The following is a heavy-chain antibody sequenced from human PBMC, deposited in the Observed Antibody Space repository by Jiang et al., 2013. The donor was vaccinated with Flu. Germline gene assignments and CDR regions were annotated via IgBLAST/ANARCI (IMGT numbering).Heavy chain of an antibody. D-gene: IGHD3-10*01. CDR1: GFTFSSYA. Sequence: QLLESGGGVVQPGRSLRLSCAASGFTFSSYAMHWVRQAPGKGLEWVAVISYDGSNKYYADSVKGRFTISRDNSKNTLYLQMNSLRAEDTAVYYCARDLGQMVRGVIIPYWGQGTLVTVSS. V-gene: IGHV3-30*01. CDR2: ISYDGSNK. CDR3: ARDLGQMVRGVIIPY. J-gene: IGHJ4*02.